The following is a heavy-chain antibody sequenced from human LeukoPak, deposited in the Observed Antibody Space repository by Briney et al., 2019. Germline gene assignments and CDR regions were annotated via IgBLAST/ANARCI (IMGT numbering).Heavy chain of an antibody. CDR2: ISSSSSYI. CDR1: GFTFSSYS. V-gene: IGHV3-21*01. D-gene: IGHD6-19*01. Sequence: GGSLRLSCAASGFTFSSYSMNWVRQAPGKGLEWVSSISSSSSYIYYADSVKGRFTISRDNAKNPLYLQMNSLRAEDTAVYYCARDLGYSSGLDYWGQGTLVTVSS. CDR3: ARDLGYSSGLDY. J-gene: IGHJ4*02.